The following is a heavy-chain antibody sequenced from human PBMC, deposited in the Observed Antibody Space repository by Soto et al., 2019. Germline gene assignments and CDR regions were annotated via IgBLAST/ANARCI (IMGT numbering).Heavy chain of an antibody. CDR2: ISGGGSYI. CDR1: GFTFSDEN. D-gene: IGHD2-2*01. V-gene: IGHV3-21*06. J-gene: IGHJ6*02. Sequence: PGGFLRLACSASGFTFSDENMSWVRQVPGKGLEWVSGISGGGSYIFYADSVQGRFSISRDNPKNSLFLEMNSLRVEDTAVYYCARDSDCHSTSCFFPPHVWGQGTTVTVSS. CDR3: ARDSDCHSTSCFFPPHV.